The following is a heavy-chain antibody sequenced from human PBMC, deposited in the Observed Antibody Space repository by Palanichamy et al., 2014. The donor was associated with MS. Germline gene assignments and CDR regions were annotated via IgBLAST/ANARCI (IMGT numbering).Heavy chain of an antibody. J-gene: IGHJ5*02. V-gene: IGHV3-30*03. CDR3: ARSVDVGHHENNWLDP. CDR1: EFNVSSCG. Sequence: QVQLVESGGGVVQPGTSLRLSCAASEFNVSSCGFHWVRQAPGKWLEWVAFISDDGSRKYYADSVKGRFTISRDNSKNTVYLQMSSLRDDDTAVYCCARSVDVGHHENNWLDPWGRGTLVTVSS. CDR2: ISDDGSRK.